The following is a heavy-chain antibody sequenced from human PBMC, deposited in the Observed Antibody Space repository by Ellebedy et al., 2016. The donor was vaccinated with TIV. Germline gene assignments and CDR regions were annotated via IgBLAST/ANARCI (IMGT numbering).Heavy chain of an antibody. CDR2: ISDSGGNT. CDR1: GFPFSSYA. D-gene: IGHD6-13*01. Sequence: GGSLRLXXPASGFPFSSYAMSWVRQPPGKGLEWVSSISDSGGNTYYADSVRGRFTFSRDNSKNTLYLQMNSLRAEDTAVYYCAKGWLGAGAGTDFDYWGRGTLVTVSS. CDR3: AKGWLGAGAGTDFDY. J-gene: IGHJ4*02. V-gene: IGHV3-23*01.